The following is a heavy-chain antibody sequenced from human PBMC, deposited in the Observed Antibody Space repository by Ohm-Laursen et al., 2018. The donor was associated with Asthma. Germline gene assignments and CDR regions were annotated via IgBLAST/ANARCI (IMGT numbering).Heavy chain of an antibody. CDR1: GYTFTSYA. D-gene: IGHD6-6*01. Sequence: SVKVSCKSSGYTFTSYAMHWVRQAPGQRLEWMGWINAGNGNTKYSQKFQGRVTITRDTSASTAYMELSSLRSEDTAVYYCARVLAARASLYYYYYGMDVWGQGTTVTVSS. CDR2: INAGNGNT. V-gene: IGHV1-3*01. J-gene: IGHJ6*02. CDR3: ARVLAARASLYYYYYGMDV.